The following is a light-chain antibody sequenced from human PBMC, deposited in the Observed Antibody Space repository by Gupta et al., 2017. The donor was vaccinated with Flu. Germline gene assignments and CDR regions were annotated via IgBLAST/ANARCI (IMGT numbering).Light chain of an antibody. Sequence: QSALTQPASVSGSPGQSITISCTGTSSDVGNYNLVSWFQQQSGTAPKLMIYEGSVRPSGVSNLFSCSKSGTTASLTIAGRQADDEDDYYCCSYAGGSWVFGGGTKLTVL. CDR2: EGS. J-gene: IGLJ3*02. CDR1: SSDVGNYNL. V-gene: IGLV2-23*01. CDR3: CSYAGGSWV.